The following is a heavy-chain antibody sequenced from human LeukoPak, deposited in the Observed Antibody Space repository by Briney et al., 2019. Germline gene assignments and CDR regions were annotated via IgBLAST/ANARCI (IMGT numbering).Heavy chain of an antibody. J-gene: IGHJ4*02. CDR3: ARAPGGGYYDFWSGYYPWYFDY. V-gene: IGHV3-30-3*01. D-gene: IGHD3-3*01. CDR2: TSFDGSNK. CDR1: GFTFSSYA. Sequence: PGRSLRLSCAASGFTFSSYAMHWVRQAPGKGLEWVAVTSFDGSNKYYADSVKARFTISRDNSKNTLYLQMNSVRAEDTPVYYCARAPGGGYYDFWSGYYPWYFDYWGQGTLVTVSS.